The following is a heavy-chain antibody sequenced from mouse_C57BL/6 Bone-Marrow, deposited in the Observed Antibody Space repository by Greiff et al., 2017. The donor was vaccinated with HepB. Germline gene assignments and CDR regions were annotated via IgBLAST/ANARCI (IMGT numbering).Heavy chain of an antibody. J-gene: IGHJ4*01. Sequence: VKLQESGPGLVQPSQSLSITCTVSGFSLTSYGVHWVRQPPGKGLEWLGVIWSGGSTDYNAAFISRLSISKDNSKSQVFFKMNSLQADDTAIYYCAKGIYYDSYYAMDYWGQGTSVTVSS. V-gene: IGHV2-4*01. CDR1: GFSLTSYG. D-gene: IGHD2-4*01. CDR2: IWSGGST. CDR3: AKGIYYDSYYAMDY.